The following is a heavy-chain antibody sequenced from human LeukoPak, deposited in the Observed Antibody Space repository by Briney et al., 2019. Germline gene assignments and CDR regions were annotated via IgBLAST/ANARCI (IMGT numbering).Heavy chain of an antibody. D-gene: IGHD3-9*01. CDR3: ARLHYDILTGYHDY. V-gene: IGHV3-74*01. Sequence: GGSLRLSCAASGFTFSTYWMHWVRQAPGKGLVWVSRINSDGSSTSYADSVKGRFTISRDNAKNTLYLQMNSLRAEDTAVYYCARLHYDILTGYHDYWGQGTLVTVSS. J-gene: IGHJ4*02. CDR1: GFTFSTYW. CDR2: INSDGSST.